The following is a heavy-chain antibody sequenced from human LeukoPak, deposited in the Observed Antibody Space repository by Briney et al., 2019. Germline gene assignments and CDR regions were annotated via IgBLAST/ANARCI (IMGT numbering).Heavy chain of an antibody. J-gene: IGHJ4*02. CDR3: VREANYYGSGSYFEGTFDY. V-gene: IGHV4-59*13. Sequence: SETLSLTCKVSGVSITTYYWSWIRQSPGKGLEWIGYISHTGTTNYNPSLKSRVTFSVDTSKNEFPLKLTSVTAADTAVYYCVREANYYGSGSYFEGTFDYWGQGSLVTVSS. CDR1: GVSITTYY. D-gene: IGHD3-10*01. CDR2: ISHTGTT.